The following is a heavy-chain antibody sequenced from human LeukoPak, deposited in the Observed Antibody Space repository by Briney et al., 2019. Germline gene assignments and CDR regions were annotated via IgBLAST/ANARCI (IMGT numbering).Heavy chain of an antibody. CDR3: AKLAAAGFDY. Sequence: TGGSLRLSCAVSGFTFSSYWMHWARHAPGKGLVWVSHINSDGSGTSYADAVKGRFTISRDNAKNTLYLQMNSLRAEDTAVYYCAKLAAAGFDYWGQGTLVTVSS. CDR1: GFTFSSYW. V-gene: IGHV3-74*01. J-gene: IGHJ4*02. D-gene: IGHD6-13*01. CDR2: INSDGSGT.